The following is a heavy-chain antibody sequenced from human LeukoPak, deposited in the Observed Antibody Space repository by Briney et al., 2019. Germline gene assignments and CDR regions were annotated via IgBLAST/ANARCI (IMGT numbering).Heavy chain of an antibody. CDR2: MNPNSGNT. V-gene: IGHV1-8*03. CDR1: GYTFTSYD. D-gene: IGHD2-2*01. Sequence: ASVKVSCKPSGYTFTSYDINWVRQATGQGLEWMGWMNPNSGNTGYAQKFQGRVTITRDTSISTAYLELSRLRSDHTAVYYCGRATPPPHCSSTTCFKPFDYWGQGTLVTVSS. J-gene: IGHJ4*02. CDR3: GRATPPPHCSSTTCFKPFDY.